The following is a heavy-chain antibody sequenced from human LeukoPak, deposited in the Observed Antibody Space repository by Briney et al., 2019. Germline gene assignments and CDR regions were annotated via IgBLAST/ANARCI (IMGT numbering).Heavy chain of an antibody. CDR3: ARGRAVIAVAGQGVDY. D-gene: IGHD6-19*01. J-gene: IGHJ4*02. V-gene: IGHV4-39*07. CDR1: GGSISSSSYY. Sequence: SETLSLTCTVSGGSISSSSYYWGWIRQPPGKGLEWIGSIYYSGSTYYNPSLKSRVTISVDTSKNQFSLKPSSVTAADTAVYYWARGRAVIAVAGQGVDYWGQGTLVTVSS. CDR2: IYYSGST.